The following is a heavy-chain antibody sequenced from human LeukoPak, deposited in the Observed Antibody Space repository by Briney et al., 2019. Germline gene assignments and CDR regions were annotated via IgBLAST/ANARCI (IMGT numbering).Heavy chain of an antibody. CDR1: GGTFSSYA. CDR2: IIPIFGIA. J-gene: IGHJ5*02. V-gene: IGHV1-69*04. D-gene: IGHD5-24*01. Sequence: ASVKVSCKASGGTFSSYAISWVRQAPGQGLEWMGRIIPIFGIANYAQKFQGRVTITADKSTSTAYMELSSLRSEDTAVYYCASAVGEGEMATINDWSDPWGQGTLVTVSS. CDR3: ASAVGEGEMATINDWSDP.